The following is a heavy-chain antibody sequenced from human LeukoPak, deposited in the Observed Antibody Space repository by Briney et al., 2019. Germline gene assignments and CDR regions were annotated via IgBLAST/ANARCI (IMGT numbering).Heavy chain of an antibody. D-gene: IGHD2-2*01. Sequence: SETLSLTCAVYGGSFSGYYWSWIRQPPGKGLEWIGEINHSGSTNYNPSLKSRVTISVATSKNQFSLKLSSVTAADTAVYYCARGPQNIVVVPAAVRYYYYGMDVWGQGPTVTVSS. CDR2: INHSGST. V-gene: IGHV4-34*01. CDR3: ARGPQNIVVVPAAVRYYYYGMDV. CDR1: GGSFSGYY. J-gene: IGHJ6*02.